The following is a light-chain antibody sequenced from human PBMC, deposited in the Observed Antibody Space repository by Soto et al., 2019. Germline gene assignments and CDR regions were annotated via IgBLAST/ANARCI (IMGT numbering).Light chain of an antibody. CDR3: SSYAGSSYV. CDR1: RSDVGGYNY. V-gene: IGLV2-8*01. J-gene: IGLJ1*01. CDR2: EVS. Sequence: QSVLTQPPSASGSPGQSVTISCTGTRSDVGGYNYVSWYQQHPGKAPKLMIYEVSRRPSGVPDRFSGSKSGNTASLTVSGLQAEDEADYYCSSYAGSSYVFGTGTQLTVL.